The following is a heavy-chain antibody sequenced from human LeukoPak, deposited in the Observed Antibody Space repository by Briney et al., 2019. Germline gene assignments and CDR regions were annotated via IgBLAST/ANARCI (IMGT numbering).Heavy chain of an antibody. CDR1: GFTFSSYW. CDR3: AKGTGDTAYYFDF. V-gene: IGHV3-23*01. CDR2: IRVSGST. Sequence: GGSLRLSCAASGFTFSSYWMHWVRQAPGKGLEWVSGIRVSGSTYYPDSVTGRFTISRDNSENTLYLQMSGLRAEDTAIYYRAKGTGDTAYYFDFWGQGVLVTVSS. D-gene: IGHD7-27*01. J-gene: IGHJ4*02.